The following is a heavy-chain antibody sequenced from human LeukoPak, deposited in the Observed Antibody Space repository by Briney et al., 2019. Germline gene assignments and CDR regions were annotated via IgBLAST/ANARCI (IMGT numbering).Heavy chain of an antibody. V-gene: IGHV5-51*01. D-gene: IGHD2-2*01. J-gene: IGHJ3*02. Sequence: GESLKISCKGSGYSFTSYWIGWVRQMPGKGLEWMGIIYVGDSDTRYSPSSQGQVTISADASISTAYLQWSSLKASDTAMYYCAGADTVVVLYPGAFDIWGQGTMVTVSS. CDR2: IYVGDSDT. CDR3: AGADTVVVLYPGAFDI. CDR1: GYSFTSYW.